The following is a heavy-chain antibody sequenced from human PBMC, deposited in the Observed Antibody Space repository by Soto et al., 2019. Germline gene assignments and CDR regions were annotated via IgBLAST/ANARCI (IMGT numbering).Heavy chain of an antibody. D-gene: IGHD3-3*01. Sequence: GESLKISCKGSGYSFTSDWIGWVRQMPGKGLEWMGIIYPGDSDTSYSPSFQGQVTISADKSISTAYLQWSSLKASDTAMYYCARYVTIFGVVTPFDYWGQGTLVTVSS. V-gene: IGHV5-51*01. J-gene: IGHJ4*02. CDR2: IYPGDSDT. CDR3: ARYVTIFGVVTPFDY. CDR1: GYSFTSDW.